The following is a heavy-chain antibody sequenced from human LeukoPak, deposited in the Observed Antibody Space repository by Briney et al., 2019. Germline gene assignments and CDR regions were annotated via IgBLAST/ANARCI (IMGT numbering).Heavy chain of an antibody. CDR3: ATQKKSPDY. J-gene: IGHJ4*02. CDR2: ISGSGGST. Sequence: GGSLRLSCAASGFTFSSYSMNWVRQAPGKGLEWVSAISGSGGSTYYADSVKGRFTISRDNSKNTLYLQMNGLRAEDTAVYYCATQKKSPDYWGQGTLVTVSS. V-gene: IGHV3-23*01. CDR1: GFTFSSYS.